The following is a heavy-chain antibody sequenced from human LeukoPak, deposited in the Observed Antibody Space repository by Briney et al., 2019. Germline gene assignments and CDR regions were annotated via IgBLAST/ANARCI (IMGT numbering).Heavy chain of an antibody. J-gene: IGHJ5*02. CDR1: GGSISSTSYY. CDR2: IYFSGST. Sequence: PSETLSHTCTVSGGSISSTSYYWGWIRQPPGKGLEWIGSIYFSGSTYYNPSLKSRVTISVDTSKDQFSLKLSSVTAADTAVYYCARQGYNTYRFAPWGQGTLVTVSS. D-gene: IGHD1-14*01. CDR3: ARQGYNTYRFAP. V-gene: IGHV4-39*01.